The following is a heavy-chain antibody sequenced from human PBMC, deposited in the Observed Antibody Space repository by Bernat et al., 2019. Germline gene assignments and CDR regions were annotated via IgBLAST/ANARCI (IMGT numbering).Heavy chain of an antibody. Sequence: QLQLQESGPGLVKPSETLSLTCTVSGGSISSSSYYWGWIRQPPGKGLEWIGSIYYSGRTYYNPSLKSRVTISVDTSKNQFSLKLRSVTAADTAVYYCARGLSGWYEGGYFDYWGQGTLVTVSS. V-gene: IGHV4-39*01. CDR1: GGSISSSSYY. CDR2: IYYSGRT. J-gene: IGHJ4*02. D-gene: IGHD6-19*01. CDR3: ARGLSGWYEGGYFDY.